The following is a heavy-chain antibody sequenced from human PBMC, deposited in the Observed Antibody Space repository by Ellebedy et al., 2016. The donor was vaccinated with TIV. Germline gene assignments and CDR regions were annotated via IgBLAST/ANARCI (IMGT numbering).Heavy chain of an antibody. Sequence: GESLKISCAASGFTFGSFALHWVRQAPGKGLEWLSVISGDGTSTYNADSVKGRFTITRDNSKNTLYLQVNRLRTEDTAVYCCAKGTSSGFNYDRVGFEYWGQGILVTVSS. V-gene: IGHV3-23*01. CDR2: ISGDGTST. J-gene: IGHJ4*02. CDR3: AKGTSSGFNYDRVGFEY. D-gene: IGHD3-22*01. CDR1: GFTFGSFA.